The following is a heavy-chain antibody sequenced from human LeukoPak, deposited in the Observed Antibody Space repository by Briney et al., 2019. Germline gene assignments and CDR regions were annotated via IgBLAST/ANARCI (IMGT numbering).Heavy chain of an antibody. CDR1: GFTFSSHS. J-gene: IGHJ4*02. Sequence: PGGSPRLSCTASGFTFSSHSLNWVRQAPGKGLEWVSYISSSGSTIYYADFVKGRFTISRDNSKNTLSLQMNGLIPEDTAVYYCAKSVASDAYWGQGTLVTVSS. CDR3: AKSVASDAY. CDR2: ISSSGSTI. V-gene: IGHV3-48*01. D-gene: IGHD5-12*01.